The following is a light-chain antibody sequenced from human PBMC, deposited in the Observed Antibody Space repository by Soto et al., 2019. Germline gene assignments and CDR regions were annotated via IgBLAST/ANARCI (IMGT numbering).Light chain of an antibody. CDR1: QSISSY. Sequence: DIQMTQSPSSLCASVGDRVTITCRSSQSISSYLNWYQQKPGKAPKLLIYAASSLQSGVPSRFSGSGSGTDFTLTISSLQPEDFTTYYCQQSYSTPITFGQGTRLETK. V-gene: IGKV1-39*01. J-gene: IGKJ5*01. CDR3: QQSYSTPIT. CDR2: AAS.